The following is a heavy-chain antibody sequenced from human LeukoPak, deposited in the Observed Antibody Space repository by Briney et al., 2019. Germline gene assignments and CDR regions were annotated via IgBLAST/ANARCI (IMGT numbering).Heavy chain of an antibody. CDR1: GFTVSSNY. CDR2: IHSEGDKT. D-gene: IGHD2-21*02. CDR3: AKDLRNGDAYGFLDS. V-gene: IGHV3-53*01. Sequence: GGSLRLSCAASGFTVSSNYMSWVRQAPDRGLEWVSSIHSEGDKTYYADSVKGRFTISRDNSKNTLFLQMDSLRVEDTAIYYCAKDLRNGDAYGFLDSWGQGTLVTVSS. J-gene: IGHJ4*02.